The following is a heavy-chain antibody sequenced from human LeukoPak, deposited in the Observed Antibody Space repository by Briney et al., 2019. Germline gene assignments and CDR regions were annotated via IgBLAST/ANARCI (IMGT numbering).Heavy chain of an antibody. Sequence: ASVKVSCKASSYTFTSYGISWVRQAPGQGLEXXXWISAYNGNTNYAQKLQGRVTMTTDTSTSTAYMELRSLRSDDTAVYYCARVLCSGGSCPADYWGQGTLVTVSS. CDR1: SYTFTSYG. CDR3: ARVLCSGGSCPADY. CDR2: ISAYNGNT. D-gene: IGHD2-15*01. J-gene: IGHJ4*02. V-gene: IGHV1-18*04.